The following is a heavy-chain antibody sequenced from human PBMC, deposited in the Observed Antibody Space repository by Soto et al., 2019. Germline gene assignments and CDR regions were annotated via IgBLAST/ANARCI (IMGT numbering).Heavy chain of an antibody. CDR3: VKDGSSGWPYYYGMDV. D-gene: IGHD6-19*01. J-gene: IGHJ6*02. V-gene: IGHV3-30*18. Sequence: QVQLVESGGGVVQPGRSLRLSCAASGFTFSSYGMHWVRQAPGKGLEWVAVISYDGSNKYYADSVKGRFTISRDTSKNTVFLQMSSLRAEDPALYYCVKDGSSGWPYYYGMDVWGQGPPVTVSS. CDR2: ISYDGSNK. CDR1: GFTFSSYG.